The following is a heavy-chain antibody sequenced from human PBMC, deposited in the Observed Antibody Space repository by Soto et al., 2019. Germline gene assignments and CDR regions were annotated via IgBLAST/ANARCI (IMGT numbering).Heavy chain of an antibody. V-gene: IGHV3-7*01. CDR1: VFTFSNYC. J-gene: IGHJ4*02. CDR2: IKQDGSEK. D-gene: IGHD3-3*02. Sequence: GGALRLSGAASVFTFSNYCMSWVRQAPGKGLEWVASIKQDGSEKQYADSVKGRFTISRDDATNSLYLQMDSLRADDTAFYYCARDVSVLYYHNPNYAGLLELWGQGTLVNVSS. CDR3: ARDVSVLYYHNPNYAGLLEL.